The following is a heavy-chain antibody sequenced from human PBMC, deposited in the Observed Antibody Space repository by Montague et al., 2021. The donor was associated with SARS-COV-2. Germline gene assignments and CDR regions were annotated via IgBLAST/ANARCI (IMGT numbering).Heavy chain of an antibody. Sequence: SETLSLTCIVSGGSINSFYWSWIRQPPGKGLEWIGYIYHSGTTHXSPSLKSRVAISLDTSKNQFSLTLNSVTAADTAVYYCARPSMVSRNYYYYGIDVWGQGTTVTASS. CDR1: GGSINSFY. CDR2: IYHSGTT. J-gene: IGHJ6*02. D-gene: IGHD2-21*01. CDR3: ARPSMVSRNYYYYGIDV. V-gene: IGHV4-59*01.